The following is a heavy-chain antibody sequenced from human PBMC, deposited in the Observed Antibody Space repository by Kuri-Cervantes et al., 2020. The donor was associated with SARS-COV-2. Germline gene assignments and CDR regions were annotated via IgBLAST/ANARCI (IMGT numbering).Heavy chain of an antibody. Sequence: WIRQPPGKGLEWIGHIYYSGSTYYNPSLKSRLTISVDTSKNQFSLKLSSVTAVDTAVYYCARDRVWFGELSGYGMDVWGQGTTVTVSS. J-gene: IGHJ6*02. CDR3: ARDRVWFGELSGYGMDV. CDR2: IYYSGST. D-gene: IGHD3-10*01. V-gene: IGHV4-30-4*01.